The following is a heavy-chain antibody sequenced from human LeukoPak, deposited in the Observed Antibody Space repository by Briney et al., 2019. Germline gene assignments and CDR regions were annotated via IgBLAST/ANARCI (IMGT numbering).Heavy chain of an antibody. CDR2: IYYSGST. CDR1: GGSISSSSYY. Sequence: SETLSLTCTVSGGSISSSSYYWGWIRQPPGKGLEWIGSIYYSGSTYYNPTLKSRVTISVDTSKNQFSLKLSSVTAADTAVYYCARGLDADVWGQGTTVTVSS. CDR3: ARGLDADV. J-gene: IGHJ6*02. V-gene: IGHV4-39*07.